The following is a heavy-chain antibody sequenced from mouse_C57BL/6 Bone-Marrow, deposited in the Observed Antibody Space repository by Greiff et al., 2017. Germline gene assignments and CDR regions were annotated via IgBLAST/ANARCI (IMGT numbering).Heavy chain of an antibody. CDR2: IWRGGST. V-gene: IGHV2-5*01. CDR3: AKKSEGYSLDY. CDR1: GFSLTSYG. D-gene: IGHD3-1*01. J-gene: IGHJ4*01. Sequence: VQVVESGPGLVQPSQSLSITCPVSGFSLTSYGVHWVRQSPGKGLEWLGVIWRGGSTDYNAAFMSRLSITKDNSKSQVFFKMNSLQADDTAIYYCAKKSEGYSLDYWGQGTSVTVSS.